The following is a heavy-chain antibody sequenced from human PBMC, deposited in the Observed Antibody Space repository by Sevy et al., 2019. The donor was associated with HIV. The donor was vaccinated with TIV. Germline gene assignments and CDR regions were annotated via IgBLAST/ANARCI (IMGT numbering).Heavy chain of an antibody. Sequence: GESLKISCSASGFTFRSYGMHWVRQAPGKGLEWVAFIQVDGREKFYTDSVKDRFTIYRDSSKNTVYLQMNSLRGEDTAVYYCAKRPTAAWGQGTMVTVSS. CDR3: AKRPTAA. CDR2: IQVDGREK. J-gene: IGHJ5*02. V-gene: IGHV3-30*02. CDR1: GFTFRSYG.